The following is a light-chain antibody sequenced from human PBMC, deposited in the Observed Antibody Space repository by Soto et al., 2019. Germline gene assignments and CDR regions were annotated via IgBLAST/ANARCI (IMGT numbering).Light chain of an antibody. CDR1: NSDVGAYDY. Sequence: QSALTQPRSVSGSPGQSVTISCTGTNSDVGAYDYVSWYQQHPGKAPKVLIYDVNKRPSGVPDRFSGSKSGNTASLTISGLQAEDEADYSCCSYAGSYSVIFGGGTKLTVL. J-gene: IGLJ2*01. CDR2: DVN. V-gene: IGLV2-11*01. CDR3: CSYAGSYSVI.